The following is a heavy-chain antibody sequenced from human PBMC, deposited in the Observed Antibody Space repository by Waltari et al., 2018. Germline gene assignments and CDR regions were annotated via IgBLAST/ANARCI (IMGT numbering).Heavy chain of an antibody. CDR1: GSAFSRSW. V-gene: IGHV3-74*02. Sequence: ELRLAESGGGLVRPGGSLRLSCVGTGSAFSRSWIHWVRQDPGKGLMGLSRVKSDGTFTFYADSVRGRFIISRNNAKSTAYLQMNSLTDDDTAIYYCATFPYAGSTDGEWGQGTQV. CDR2: VKSDGTFT. D-gene: IGHD1-1*01. CDR3: ATFPYAGSTDGE. J-gene: IGHJ4*02.